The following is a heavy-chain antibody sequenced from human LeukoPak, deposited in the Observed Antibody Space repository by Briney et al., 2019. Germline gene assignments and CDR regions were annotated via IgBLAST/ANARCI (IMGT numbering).Heavy chain of an antibody. J-gene: IGHJ5*02. CDR2: IYYSGST. CDR1: GGSISSGGYY. Sequence: SETLSLTCAVSGGSISSGGYYWSWIRQHPGKGLERIGYIYYSGSTYYNPSLKSRVTISVDTSKNQFSLKLSSVTAADTAVYYCARVWRDIVVVPAXXXFDPWGQGTLVTVSS. V-gene: IGHV4-31*11. D-gene: IGHD2-2*01. CDR3: ARVWRDIVVVPAXXXFDP.